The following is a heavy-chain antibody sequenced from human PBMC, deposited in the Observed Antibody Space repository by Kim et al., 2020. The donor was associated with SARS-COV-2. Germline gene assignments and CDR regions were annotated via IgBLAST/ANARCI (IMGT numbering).Heavy chain of an antibody. CDR1: GFTFSSYW. Sequence: GGSLRLSCAASGFTFSSYWMHWVRQAPGKGLVWVSRINSDGSSTSYADSVKGRFTISRDNAKNTLYLQMNSLRAEDTAVYYCVRALGGYSDYYGMDVWGQGTTVTVSS. CDR2: INSDGSST. V-gene: IGHV3-74*01. CDR3: VRALGGYSDYYGMDV. J-gene: IGHJ6*02. D-gene: IGHD5-12*01.